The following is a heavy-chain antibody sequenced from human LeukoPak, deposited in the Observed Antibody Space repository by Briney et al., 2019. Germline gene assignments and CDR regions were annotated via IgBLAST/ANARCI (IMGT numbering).Heavy chain of an antibody. V-gene: IGHV3-7*01. CDR1: GFTFSSYW. J-gene: IGHJ6*02. Sequence: PGGSLRLSCAASGFTFSSYWMSWVRQAPGKGLEWVANIKQDGSEKYYVDSVKGRFTISRDNAKNSLYLQMNSLRAEDTAVYYCARDGPYDILTGPLYYYYGMDVWGQGTTVTVSS. CDR3: ARDGPYDILTGPLYYYYGMDV. CDR2: IKQDGSEK. D-gene: IGHD3-9*01.